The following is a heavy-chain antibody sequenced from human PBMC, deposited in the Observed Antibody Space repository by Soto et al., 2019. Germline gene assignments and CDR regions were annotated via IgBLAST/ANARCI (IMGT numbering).Heavy chain of an antibody. CDR1: GGSVSSGSYY. CDR2: IYHSGST. Sequence: SETLSLTCTVSGGSVSSGSYYWSWIRQPPGKGLEWIGNIYHSGSTKYNPSLKSRVTISIDTSRNQFSLKLTSVTAADTAVYYCARVTEYCGTDCYSGTTDTIFYFDSWGQGTLVTVSS. CDR3: ARVTEYCGTDCYSGTTDTIFYFDS. V-gene: IGHV4-61*01. J-gene: IGHJ4*02. D-gene: IGHD2-21*02.